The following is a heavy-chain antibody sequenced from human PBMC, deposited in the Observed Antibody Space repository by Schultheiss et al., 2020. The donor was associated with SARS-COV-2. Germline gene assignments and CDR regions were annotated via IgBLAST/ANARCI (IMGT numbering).Heavy chain of an antibody. J-gene: IGHJ4*02. CDR2: INPNSGGT. D-gene: IGHD6-19*01. V-gene: IGHV1-2*02. CDR1: GYTFTGYY. Sequence: ASVKVSCKASGYTFTGYYMHWVRQAPGQGLEWMGWINPNSGGTNYAQKFQGRVTMTRDTSISTAYMELSRLRSDDTAVYYCARGYSSGWHTFDYWGQGTLVTVSS. CDR3: ARGYSSGWHTFDY.